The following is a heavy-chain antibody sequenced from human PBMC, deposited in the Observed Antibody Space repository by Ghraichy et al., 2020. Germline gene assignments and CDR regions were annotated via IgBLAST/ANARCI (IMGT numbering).Heavy chain of an antibody. Sequence: SETLSLTCTVSGGSISSYYWSWIRQPPGKGLEWIGYIYTSGSTNYNPSLKSRVTISVDTSKNQFSLKLSSVTAADTAVYYCARLSSSWYPHYFDYWGQGTLVTVSS. D-gene: IGHD6-13*01. CDR1: GGSISSYY. CDR3: ARLSSSWYPHYFDY. CDR2: IYTSGST. J-gene: IGHJ4*02. V-gene: IGHV4-4*09.